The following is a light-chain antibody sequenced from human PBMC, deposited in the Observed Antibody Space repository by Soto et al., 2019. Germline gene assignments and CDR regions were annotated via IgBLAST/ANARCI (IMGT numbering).Light chain of an antibody. CDR2: WAS. Sequence: DIVMTQSPDSLAVSLFDMSTINFKSSQIVLYRSNNKNYLAWYQQKPGQAPKLLIYWASTRESGVPDRFSGSGSGTDFTLTISSLQAEDAAVYYCQQYYRSSWTFGQGTKVDIK. V-gene: IGKV4-1*01. CDR3: QQYYRSSWT. J-gene: IGKJ1*01. CDR1: QIVLYRSNNKNY.